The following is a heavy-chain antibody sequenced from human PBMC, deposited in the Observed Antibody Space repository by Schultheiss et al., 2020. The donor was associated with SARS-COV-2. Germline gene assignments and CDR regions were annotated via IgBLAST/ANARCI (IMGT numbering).Heavy chain of an antibody. J-gene: IGHJ4*02. CDR3: AGLGGLGGFDY. CDR2: IIPIFGTA. V-gene: IGHV1-69*01. Sequence: KISCKASGGTFSSYAISWVRQAPGQGLEWMGGIIPIFGTANYAQKFQGRVTITADESTSTAYMELSSLRSEDTAVYYCAGLGGLGGFDYWGQGTLVTVSS. D-gene: IGHD3-16*01. CDR1: GGTFSSYA.